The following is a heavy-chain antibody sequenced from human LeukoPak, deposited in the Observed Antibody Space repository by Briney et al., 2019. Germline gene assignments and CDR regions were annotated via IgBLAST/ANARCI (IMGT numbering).Heavy chain of an antibody. CDR1: GYTFTSYD. D-gene: IGHD3-22*01. CDR3: ARIYDSSGYYFTY. CDR2: MNPNSGNT. J-gene: IGHJ4*02. Sequence: GASVKVSFKASGYTFTSYDINWVRQATGQGLEWMGWMNPNSGNTGYAQKFQGRVTMTRNTSISTAYMELSSLRSEDTAVYYCARIYDSSGYYFTYWGQGTLVTVSS. V-gene: IGHV1-8*01.